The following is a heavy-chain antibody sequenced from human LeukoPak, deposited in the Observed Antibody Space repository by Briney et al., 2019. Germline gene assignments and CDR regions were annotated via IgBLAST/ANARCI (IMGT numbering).Heavy chain of an antibody. Sequence: PSETLSLTCAVSGVSITDNWWSWVRQPPGKGLEWIGEILHTGPTNFNPSLTSRVTIPMDKSKNQVSLRLNSVTAADTATYYCVRGGTYYLPYWGQGILVTVSS. J-gene: IGHJ4*02. CDR1: GVSITDNW. V-gene: IGHV4-4*02. CDR2: ILHTGPT. D-gene: IGHD1-26*01. CDR3: VRGGTYYLPY.